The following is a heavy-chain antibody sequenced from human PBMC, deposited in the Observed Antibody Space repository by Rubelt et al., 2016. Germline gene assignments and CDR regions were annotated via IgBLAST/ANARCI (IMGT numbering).Heavy chain of an antibody. V-gene: IGHV4-39*07. CDR2: IYYSGST. CDR1: GGSISSSSYY. D-gene: IGHD4-17*01. J-gene: IGHJ4*02. Sequence: QLQLQESGPGLVKPSETLSLTCTVSGGSISSSSYYWGWIRQPPGTGLEWIGSIYYSGSTYYNPSLKGRVTISVDTAKNKFSRKLSSVTAADTAVYYCAREGTTVTTGGFDYWGQGTLVTVSS. CDR3: AREGTTVTTGGFDY.